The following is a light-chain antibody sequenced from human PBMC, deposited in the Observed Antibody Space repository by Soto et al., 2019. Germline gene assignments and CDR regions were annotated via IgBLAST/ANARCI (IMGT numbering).Light chain of an antibody. J-gene: IGLJ1*01. Sequence: QSALTQPPSASGSPGQSVSISCTGTSSDVGAYNYVSWYHQHPGKAPKLIIYEVSKRPSGVPDRFSGSKSGNAASLTVSGLQAEDEADYYCSSYAGSDNYVFGTGTKLTVL. V-gene: IGLV2-8*01. CDR1: SSDVGAYNY. CDR3: SSYAGSDNYV. CDR2: EVS.